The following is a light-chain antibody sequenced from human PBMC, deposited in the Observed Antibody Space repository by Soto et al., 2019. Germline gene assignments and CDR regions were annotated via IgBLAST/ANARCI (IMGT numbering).Light chain of an antibody. CDR2: RNN. CDR3: AAWDDSLSGVV. Sequence: QSVLTQPPSASGTPGQRVTISCSGSSSNIGSNYVFWYQHLPGTAPKLLIYRNNQRPSGVPDRFSGSKSGTSASLAISGLRSEDETEYYCAAWDDSLSGVVVGGGTKLTVL. V-gene: IGLV1-47*01. CDR1: SSNIGSNY. J-gene: IGLJ2*01.